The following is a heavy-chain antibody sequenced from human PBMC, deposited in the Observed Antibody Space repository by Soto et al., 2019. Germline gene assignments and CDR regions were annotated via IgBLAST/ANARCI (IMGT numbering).Heavy chain of an antibody. D-gene: IGHD3-22*01. Sequence: EVQLVESGGGLVQPGGSLRLSCAASGFTFSSYEMNWVRQAPGKGLEWISYISSSGSTIYYADSVKGRVTISRDNAKKSLYLQMNSLRAEDTAVYYCARAPGSGSYSFHYWGQGTLVTVSS. CDR2: ISSSGSTI. J-gene: IGHJ4*02. CDR3: ARAPGSGSYSFHY. CDR1: GFTFSSYE. V-gene: IGHV3-48*03.